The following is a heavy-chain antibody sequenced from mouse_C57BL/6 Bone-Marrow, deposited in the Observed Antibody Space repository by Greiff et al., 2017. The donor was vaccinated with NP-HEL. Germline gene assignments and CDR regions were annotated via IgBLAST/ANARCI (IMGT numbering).Heavy chain of an antibody. J-gene: IGHJ1*03. Sequence: VQVVESGPGLVQPSQSLSITCTVSGFSLTSYGVHWVRQSPGKGLEWLGVIWSGGSTDYNAAFISRLSISKDNSKSQVFFKMNSLQADDTAIYYCATPANWGYWYFDVWGTGTTVTVSS. D-gene: IGHD4-1*01. V-gene: IGHV2-2*01. CDR3: ATPANWGYWYFDV. CDR2: IWSGGST. CDR1: GFSLTSYG.